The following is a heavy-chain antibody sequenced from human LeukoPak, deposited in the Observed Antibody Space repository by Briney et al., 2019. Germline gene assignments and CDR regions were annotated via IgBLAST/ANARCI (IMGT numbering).Heavy chain of an antibody. D-gene: IGHD5-18*01. Sequence: PGGSLRLSCAASGFTFSSYEMNWVRQAPGKGLEWVSYISSSGSTIYYADSVKGRFTISRDNAKNSLYLQMNSLRAEDTAVYYCARGLDTGIDYWGQGTLVTVSS. J-gene: IGHJ4*02. CDR3: ARGLDTGIDY. CDR1: GFTFSSYE. CDR2: ISSSGSTI. V-gene: IGHV3-48*03.